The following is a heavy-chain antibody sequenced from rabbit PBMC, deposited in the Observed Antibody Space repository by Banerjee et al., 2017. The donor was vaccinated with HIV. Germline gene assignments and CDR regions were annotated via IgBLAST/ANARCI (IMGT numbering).Heavy chain of an antibody. J-gene: IGHJ4*01. CDR1: GFSFSGDYH. CDR2: IYTGRTGT. Sequence: QEQLVESGGGLVQPEGSLTLSCKASGFSFSGDYHMCWVRQAPGKGLEWIACIYTGRTGTWYASWVNGRFTISRSTSLNTVDLKMTSLTAADTATYFCVRGGPGVKFDLWGPGTLVTVS. CDR3: VRGGPGVKFDL. V-gene: IGHV1S43*01. D-gene: IGHD3-1*01.